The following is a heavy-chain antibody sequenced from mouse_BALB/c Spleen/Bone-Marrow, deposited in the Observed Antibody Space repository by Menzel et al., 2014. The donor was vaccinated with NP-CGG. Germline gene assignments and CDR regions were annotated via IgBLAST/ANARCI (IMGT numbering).Heavy chain of an antibody. V-gene: IGHV1-77*01. CDR2: IFPGSGNT. CDR1: GYTFTDYY. CDR3: ARSIITTWESAMNY. J-gene: IGHJ4*01. Sequence: VKLQESGAELARPGASVKLSCKASGYTFTDYYINWVKQRTGQGLEWSGEIFPGSGNTYYSEKFKGKATLTADRSSSTAYMQLSSLTSEDSAVYFCARSIITTWESAMNYWGQGTSVTVSS. D-gene: IGHD2-4*01.